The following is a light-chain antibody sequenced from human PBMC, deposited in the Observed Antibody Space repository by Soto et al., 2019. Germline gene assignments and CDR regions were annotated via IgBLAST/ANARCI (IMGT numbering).Light chain of an antibody. J-gene: IGKJ1*01. CDR3: QQYNDNWT. CDR1: QSISSW. V-gene: IGKV1-5*03. Sequence: DIQMTQSPSTLSASVGDRVTITCRASQSISSWLAWYQQKPGTAPNLLIYKASTLQSGVPSRFSGSGSGTEFTLNLSSLQPDDSATYYCQQYNDNWTFGQGTKVEIK. CDR2: KAS.